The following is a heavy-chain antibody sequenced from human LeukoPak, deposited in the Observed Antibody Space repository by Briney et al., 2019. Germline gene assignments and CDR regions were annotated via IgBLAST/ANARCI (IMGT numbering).Heavy chain of an antibody. Sequence: SETLSLTCTVSGGSISSYYWSWIRQPPGKGLEWIGYIYYSGSTNYNPSLKSRVTISVDTSKNQFSLKLSSVTAADTAVYYCARKLGTKYFDHWGQGTLVTVSS. D-gene: IGHD7-27*01. CDR1: GGSISSYY. CDR2: IYYSGST. CDR3: ARKLGTKYFDH. J-gene: IGHJ4*02. V-gene: IGHV4-59*08.